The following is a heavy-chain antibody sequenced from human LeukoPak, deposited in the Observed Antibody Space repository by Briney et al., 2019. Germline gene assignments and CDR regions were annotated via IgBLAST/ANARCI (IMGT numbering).Heavy chain of an antibody. CDR2: IYYSGST. V-gene: IGHV4-39*07. CDR3: AREAGSCDSSGVDP. D-gene: IGHD3-22*01. CDR1: GGSISSSSYY. J-gene: IGHJ5*02. Sequence: SETLSLTCTVSGGSISSSSYYWGWIRQPPGKGLEWIGSIYYSGSTYYNPSLKSRVTISVDTSKNQFSLKLSSVTAADTAVYYCAREAGSCDSSGVDPWGQGTLVTVSS.